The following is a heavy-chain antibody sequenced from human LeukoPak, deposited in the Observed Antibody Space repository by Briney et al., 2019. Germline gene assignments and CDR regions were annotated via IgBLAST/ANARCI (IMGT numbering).Heavy chain of an antibody. Sequence: ETLFLTCTVSGGFISCYYWRWIRQPPGEGVGWVGYIYYCGSTNYNPSLKSRVSISVDTSKNQFSLKLSSVTAADTAVYYCARGSERLSLPWLVPSYWYFDHWGGGTPVTVSS. CDR1: GGFISCYY. V-gene: IGHV4-59*01. D-gene: IGHD6-19*01. J-gene: IGHJ2*01. CDR2: IYYCGST. CDR3: ARGSERLSLPWLVPSYWYFDH.